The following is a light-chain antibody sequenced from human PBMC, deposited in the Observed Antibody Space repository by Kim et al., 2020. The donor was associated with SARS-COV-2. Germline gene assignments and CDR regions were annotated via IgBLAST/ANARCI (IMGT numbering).Light chain of an antibody. CDR2: EVR. V-gene: IGLV2-23*02. Sequence: GPTIAITGTGTSRDGGSYILFSWQQQHPGKAPILIIYEVRTWPSGGSNRFSGSEYDDTASLTVSGLQAEDEADYYCCSYAGSSTLVFGGGTQLTVL. CDR1: SRDGGSYIL. CDR3: CSYAGSSTLV. J-gene: IGLJ3*02.